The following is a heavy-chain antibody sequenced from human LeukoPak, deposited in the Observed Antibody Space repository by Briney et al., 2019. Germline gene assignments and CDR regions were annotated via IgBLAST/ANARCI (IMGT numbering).Heavy chain of an antibody. CDR2: ISSSSSYI. CDR1: GFTFSSYS. CDR3: ARSIAARELNWFDP. V-gene: IGHV3-21*01. D-gene: IGHD6-6*01. Sequence: PGGSLRLSCAASGFTFSSYSMNWVRQAPGKGLEWVSSISSSSSYIYYADSVKGRFTISRANAKNSLYLQMNSLRAEDTAVYYCARSIAARELNWFDPWGQGTLVTVSS. J-gene: IGHJ5*02.